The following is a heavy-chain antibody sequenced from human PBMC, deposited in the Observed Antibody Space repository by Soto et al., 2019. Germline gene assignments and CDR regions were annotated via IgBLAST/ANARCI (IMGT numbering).Heavy chain of an antibody. CDR1: GFTFSGYA. CDR2: IGSGSP. V-gene: IGHV3-23*01. Sequence: EVQLLESGGGLVQPGGSLRHSCAASGFTFSGYAMSWVRQTPGKGLEWVSAIGSGSPFYADSVKGRFTISRDNANRMLYLKMSSLRADDTSVYSCAHDLGSSWYHYNSFAPGGQGTLVTGSS. D-gene: IGHD6-13*01. CDR3: AHDLGSSWYHYNSFAP. J-gene: IGHJ5*02.